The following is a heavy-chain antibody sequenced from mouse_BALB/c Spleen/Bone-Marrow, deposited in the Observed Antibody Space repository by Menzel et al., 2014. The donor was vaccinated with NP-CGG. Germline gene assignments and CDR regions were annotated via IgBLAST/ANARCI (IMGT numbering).Heavy chain of an antibody. Sequence: VQRVESGAELVKPGASVKLSCTASGFNIKDTYMHWVKQRPEQGLEWIGRIDPANGNTKYDPKFQGKATITADTSSNTAYLQLSSLTSEDTAVYYCARYYYAMDYWGQGTSVTVSS. V-gene: IGHV14-3*02. CDR1: GFNIKDTY. CDR3: ARYYYAMDY. CDR2: IDPANGNT. J-gene: IGHJ4*01.